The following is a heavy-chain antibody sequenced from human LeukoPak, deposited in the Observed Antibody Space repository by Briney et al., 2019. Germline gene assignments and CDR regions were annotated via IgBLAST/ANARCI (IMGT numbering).Heavy chain of an antibody. D-gene: IGHD6-19*01. Sequence: GGSLRLSCAASGFTFSSYAMSWVRQAPGKGLEWVSAISGSGGSTYYADSVKGRFTISRDNSKNTLYLQMNSLRAEDTAVYYCAREARYSSGWYRSNRAFDIWGQGTMVTVSS. CDR2: ISGSGGST. CDR1: GFTFSSYA. J-gene: IGHJ3*02. V-gene: IGHV3-23*01. CDR3: AREARYSSGWYRSNRAFDI.